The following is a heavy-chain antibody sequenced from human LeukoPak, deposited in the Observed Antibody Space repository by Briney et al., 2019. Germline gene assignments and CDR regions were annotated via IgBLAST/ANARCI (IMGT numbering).Heavy chain of an antibody. CDR3: ARLGDSSGPPPHYYYYYYMDV. CDR1: GGSFSGYY. CDR2: INHSGST. Sequence: PSETLSLTCAVYGGSFSGYYWSWIRQPPGKGLEWIGEINHSGSTNYNPSLESRVTISVDTSKNQFSLKLSSVTAADTAVYYCARLGDSSGPPPHYYYYYYMDVWGKGTTVTVSS. D-gene: IGHD3-22*01. V-gene: IGHV4-34*01. J-gene: IGHJ6*03.